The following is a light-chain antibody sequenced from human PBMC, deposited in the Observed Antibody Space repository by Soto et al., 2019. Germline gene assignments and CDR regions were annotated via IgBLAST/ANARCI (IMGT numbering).Light chain of an antibody. CDR1: QSISSW. J-gene: IGKJ1*01. V-gene: IGKV1-5*01. CDR3: QQYNSYSRT. Sequence: DIQLTQSPSTLSAYVGARVTITCRASQSISSWLAWYQQKPGKAPKLLIYDASSLESGVPSRFSGSGSGTEFTLTISSLQPDDFATYYCQQYNSYSRTFGQGTKVDI. CDR2: DAS.